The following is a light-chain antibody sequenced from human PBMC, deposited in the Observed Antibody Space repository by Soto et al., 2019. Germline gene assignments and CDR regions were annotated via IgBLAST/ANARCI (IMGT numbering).Light chain of an antibody. CDR3: SSFAGSNNFPYV. CDR2: DVS. V-gene: IGLV2-8*01. J-gene: IGLJ1*01. CDR1: SSDIGAYKY. Sequence: QSALTQPRSVSGSPGQSVTISCTGTSSDIGAYKYVSWHQQHPGRAPKLVIYDVSQRPSGVPDRFFASKSGITASLTVSGLQAEDEADYYCSSFAGSNNFPYVFGTGTKVTVL.